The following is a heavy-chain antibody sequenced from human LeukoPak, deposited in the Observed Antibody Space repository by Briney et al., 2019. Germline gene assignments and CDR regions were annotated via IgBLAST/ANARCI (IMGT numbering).Heavy chain of an antibody. CDR3: ARDVKKTYGSGSYPSS. CDR1: GGSFSGYY. Sequence: PSETLSLTCAVYGGSFSGYYWSWIRQPPGKGLEWIGEINHSGSTNYNPSLKSRVTISVDTSKNQFSLKLSSVTAADTAVYYCARDVKKTYGSGSYPSSWGQGTLVTVSS. CDR2: INHSGST. J-gene: IGHJ5*02. V-gene: IGHV4-34*01. D-gene: IGHD3-10*01.